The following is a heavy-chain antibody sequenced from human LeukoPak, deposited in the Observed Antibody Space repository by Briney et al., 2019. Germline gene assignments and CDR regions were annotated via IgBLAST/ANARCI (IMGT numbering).Heavy chain of an antibody. V-gene: IGHV1-69*13. D-gene: IGHD1-26*01. J-gene: IGHJ4*02. CDR2: IIPIFGTA. CDR1: GGTFSSYA. CDR3: AREGATDDYFDY. Sequence: SVKVSCKASGGTFSSYAISWVRQAPGQGLEWMGGIIPIFGTANYAQKFQGRVTITADESTSTAYMELSSLRSEDTAVYYCAREGATDDYFDYWGQGTLVTASS.